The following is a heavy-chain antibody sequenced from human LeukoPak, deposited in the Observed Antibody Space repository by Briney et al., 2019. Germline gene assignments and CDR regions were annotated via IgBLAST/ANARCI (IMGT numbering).Heavy chain of an antibody. J-gene: IGHJ4*02. D-gene: IGHD3-22*01. V-gene: IGHV4-61*02. CDR1: GGSISSGSYY. CDR2: IYTSGST. Sequence: SETLSLTCTVSGGSISSGSYYWSWIRQPAGKGLEWIGRIYTSGSTNYSPSLKSRVTISVDTSKNQFSLKLSSVTAADTAVYYCARGYYDSSGYDPGDYWGQGTLVTVSS. CDR3: ARGYYDSSGYDPGDY.